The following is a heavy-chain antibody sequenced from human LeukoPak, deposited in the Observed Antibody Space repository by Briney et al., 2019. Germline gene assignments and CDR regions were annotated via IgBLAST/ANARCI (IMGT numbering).Heavy chain of an antibody. D-gene: IGHD1-26*01. CDR1: GFTFDDYA. CDR3: ARAKGASIVGATNWFDP. Sequence: PGGSLRLSCAASGFTFDDYAMHWVRQAPGKGLEWVSAINWNSVTIAYADSVKGRFTISRDNAKNSLYLQMNSLRTEDTALYYCARAKGASIVGATNWFDPWGQGTLVTVS. V-gene: IGHV3-9*01. J-gene: IGHJ5*02. CDR2: INWNSVTI.